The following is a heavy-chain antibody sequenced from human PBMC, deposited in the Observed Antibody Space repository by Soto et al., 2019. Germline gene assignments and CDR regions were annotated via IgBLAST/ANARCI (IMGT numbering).Heavy chain of an antibody. V-gene: IGHV4-30-4*01. CDR2: IYYSGNT. CDR1: GGSISSGYYY. CDR3: ASSSLYGVDV. Sequence: QVQLQESGPGLVKPSQTLSLTCSVSGGSISSGYYYWSWIRQPPGKGLEWIGNIYYSGNTYYSPPPKSRLIISVDPSKSQFSLKVGSVPAAAAAVYYCASSSLYGVDVWGQGTTVTVSS. J-gene: IGHJ6*02.